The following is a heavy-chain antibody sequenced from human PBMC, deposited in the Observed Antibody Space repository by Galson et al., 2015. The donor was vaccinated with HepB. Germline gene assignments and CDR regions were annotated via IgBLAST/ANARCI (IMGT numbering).Heavy chain of an antibody. CDR1: GDTSSTFT. J-gene: IGHJ3*01. D-gene: IGHD3-22*01. V-gene: IGHV1-69*04. CDR3: AREIITMIVSSAFDV. Sequence: SVKVSCKASGDTSSTFTINWVRQAPGHGLEWKGRIIPVLGIADYAQQFQGRVTITADKSTSTAYMELSSLRSEDTAVYYCAREIITMIVSSAFDVWGQGTLVTVSS. CDR2: IIPVLGIA.